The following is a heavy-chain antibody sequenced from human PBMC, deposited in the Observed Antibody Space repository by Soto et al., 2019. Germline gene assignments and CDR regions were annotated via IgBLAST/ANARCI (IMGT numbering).Heavy chain of an antibody. CDR3: AREGYCSSTSCYEYYYYGMDV. V-gene: IGHV1-18*04. D-gene: IGHD2-2*01. CDR1: GYTFTSYG. J-gene: IGHJ6*02. Sequence: QVQLVQSGAEVKKPGASVKVSCKASGYTFTSYGISWVRQAPGQGLGWMGWVSAYNGNTNYAQKSQGSVTMTTDTSTTTAYMELRSLRSDDTAVYYCAREGYCSSTSCYEYYYYGMDVWGQGTTVTVSS. CDR2: VSAYNGNT.